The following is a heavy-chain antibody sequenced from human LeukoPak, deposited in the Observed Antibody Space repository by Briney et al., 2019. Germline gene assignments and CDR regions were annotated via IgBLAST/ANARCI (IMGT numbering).Heavy chain of an antibody. CDR3: ARGPISVGVTNGWFDP. D-gene: IGHD1-26*01. CDR1: GFTFSSYS. J-gene: IGHJ5*02. Sequence: PGGSLRLSCAASGFTFSSYSMNWVRQAPGKGLEWVSSISSSSSYIYYADSVKGRFTISRDNAKNSLYLQMNSLRAEDTAVYYCARGPISVGVTNGWFDPWGQGTLVTVSS. V-gene: IGHV3-21*01. CDR2: ISSSSSYI.